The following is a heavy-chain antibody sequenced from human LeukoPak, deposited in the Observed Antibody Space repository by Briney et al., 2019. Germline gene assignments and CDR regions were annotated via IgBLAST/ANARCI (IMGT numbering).Heavy chain of an antibody. Sequence: PGRSLRLSCVASGFTFSSYGMHWVRQAPGKGLEWVAFIRYDGSNKYYADSVKGRFTISRDNSKNTLYLQMNSLRAEDTAVYYCAKDLGIQLWLPYGDYWGQGTLVTVSS. D-gene: IGHD5-18*01. CDR1: GFTFSSYG. J-gene: IGHJ4*02. V-gene: IGHV3-30*02. CDR2: IRYDGSNK. CDR3: AKDLGIQLWLPYGDY.